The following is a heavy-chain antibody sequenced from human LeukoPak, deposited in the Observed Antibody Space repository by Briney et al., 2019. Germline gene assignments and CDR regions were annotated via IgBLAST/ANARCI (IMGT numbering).Heavy chain of an antibody. V-gene: IGHV1-8*01. CDR3: ARGIVGPRDFDY. CDR2: MNPNSGNT. CDR1: GYTFTSYD. J-gene: IGHJ4*02. Sequence: ASVKVSCKASGYTFTSYDINWVRQATGQGLEWMGWMNPNSGNTGYAQKFLGRVTMTRNTSISTAYMELSSLRSEDTAVYYCARGIVGPRDFDYWGQGTLVTVSS. D-gene: IGHD1-26*01.